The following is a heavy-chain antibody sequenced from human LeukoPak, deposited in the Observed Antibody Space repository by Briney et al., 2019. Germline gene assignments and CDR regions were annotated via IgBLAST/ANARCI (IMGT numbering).Heavy chain of an antibody. CDR3: ATGQGGSYPLGFDY. J-gene: IGHJ4*02. CDR2: FDPEDGET. Sequence: ASVKVSCKVSGYTLTELSMHWVRQAPGKGLEWVGGFDPEDGETIYAQKFQCRVTMTEDTSTDTAYMELSSLRSEYTAVYDCATGQGGSYPLGFDYWGEGTLVTVSS. D-gene: IGHD1-26*01. V-gene: IGHV1-24*01. CDR1: GYTLTELS.